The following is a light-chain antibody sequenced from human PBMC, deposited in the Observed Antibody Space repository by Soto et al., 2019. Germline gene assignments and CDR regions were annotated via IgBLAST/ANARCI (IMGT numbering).Light chain of an antibody. J-gene: IGLJ3*02. CDR3: ETWDSNTRV. V-gene: IGLV4-60*02. Sequence: QSVLTQSSSASASLGSSVKLTCTLSSGHSSYIVAWHQQQPGKAPRYLMKLDDGGSYNKGSGGPDRFSGSSSGADRYLTISNLQFEDEADYYCETWDSNTRVFGGGTKLTVL. CDR1: SGHSSYI. CDR2: LDDGGSY.